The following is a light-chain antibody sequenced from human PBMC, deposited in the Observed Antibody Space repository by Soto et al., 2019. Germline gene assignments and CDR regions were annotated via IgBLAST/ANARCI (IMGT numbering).Light chain of an antibody. CDR1: QSINSN. Sequence: EILMTQSPATLSLSPVERATLSCRASQSINSNLAWYQQKPGQAPRLLIYGASTRATDIPARFSGSGSGTEFTLTISSLQSEDFAVYYCQQYNNWPPWTFGQGTKVDIK. CDR2: GAS. CDR3: QQYNNWPPWT. V-gene: IGKV3-15*01. J-gene: IGKJ1*01.